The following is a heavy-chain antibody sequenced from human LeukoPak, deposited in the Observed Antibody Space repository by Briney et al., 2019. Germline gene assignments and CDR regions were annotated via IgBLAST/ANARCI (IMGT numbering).Heavy chain of an antibody. CDR2: IYTSGST. Sequence: PSETLSLTCTVSGGSISSGSYYWSWIRQPAGKGLEWIGRIYTSGSTNYNPSLKSRVTISVDTSKNQFSLKPSSVTAADTAVYYCARGGSSSRHYYYYYMDVWGKGTTVTISS. CDR3: ARGGSSSRHYYYYYMDV. CDR1: GGSISSGSYY. J-gene: IGHJ6*03. D-gene: IGHD6-13*01. V-gene: IGHV4-61*02.